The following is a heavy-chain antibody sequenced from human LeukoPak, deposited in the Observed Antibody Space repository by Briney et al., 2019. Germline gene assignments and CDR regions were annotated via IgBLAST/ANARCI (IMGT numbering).Heavy chain of an antibody. CDR1: GYTFTTYW. CDR3: ARLGQRGGWLATDY. V-gene: IGHV5-51*01. CDR2: IYPGDSDS. D-gene: IGHD6-19*01. Sequence: GESLKISCKGSGYTFTTYWIGWVRQMPGKGLEWMGIIYPGDSDSTYSPSFQGQVTISADKSISTAYLQWSSLKASDTAMYYCARLGQRGGWLATDYWGQGTLVTVSS. J-gene: IGHJ4*02.